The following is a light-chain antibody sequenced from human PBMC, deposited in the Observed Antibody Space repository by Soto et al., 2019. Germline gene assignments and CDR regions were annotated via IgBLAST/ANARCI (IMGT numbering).Light chain of an antibody. J-gene: IGKJ1*01. CDR1: QTVSSK. Sequence: EIVMTQSPATLSVSPGERATLSCRASQTVSSKLVWYQQKGGQAPRLLIYGASTRATGVPARFSGSGSGTEFTLTISSLQSEDFAVYYCQHYSNWPPETFGQGTKVEIK. V-gene: IGKV3-15*01. CDR3: QHYSNWPPET. CDR2: GAS.